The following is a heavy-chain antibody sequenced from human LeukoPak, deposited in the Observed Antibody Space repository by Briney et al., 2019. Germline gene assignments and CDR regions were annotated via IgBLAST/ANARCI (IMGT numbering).Heavy chain of an antibody. CDR2: IYYSGST. CDR1: GGSISSYY. Sequence: PSETLSLTCTVSGGSISSYYWSWIRQPPGKGLEWIGYIYYSGSTNYNPSLKSRVTISVDTSKNQFSLKLSSVTAAATAVYYCARDKVAGTNWYFDLWGRGTLVTVSS. D-gene: IGHD6-19*01. CDR3: ARDKVAGTNWYFDL. V-gene: IGHV4-59*01. J-gene: IGHJ2*01.